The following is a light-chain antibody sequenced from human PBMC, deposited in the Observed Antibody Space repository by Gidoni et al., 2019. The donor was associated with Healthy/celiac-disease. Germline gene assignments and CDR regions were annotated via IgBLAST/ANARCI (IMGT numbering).Light chain of an antibody. V-gene: IGKV2D-29*01. Sequence: DIVMPPPPLSLSVTPGRPASISCQSRQILLTSDGKNYLYWYLQKPGQPPQLLIYEVSNRFSGVPDRFSGSGSGTDFTLKISRVEAEDVGVYYCMQSIQLPLTFGEGTKVEIK. CDR1: QILLTSDGKNY. J-gene: IGKJ4*02. CDR3: MQSIQLPLT. CDR2: EVS.